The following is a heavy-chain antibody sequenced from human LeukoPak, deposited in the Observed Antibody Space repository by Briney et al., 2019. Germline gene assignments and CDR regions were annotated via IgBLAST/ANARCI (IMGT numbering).Heavy chain of an antibody. D-gene: IGHD3-22*01. Sequence: SETLSLTCTVSGGSISSSSYYWGWLRQPPGKGLEWIGSIYYSGSTYYNPSLKSRVTISVDTSKNQFSLKLSSVTAADTAVYYCARSFLVVCYFDYWGQGTLVTVSS. J-gene: IGHJ4*02. CDR3: ARSFLVVCYFDY. CDR2: IYYSGST. CDR1: GGSISSSSYY. V-gene: IGHV4-39*01.